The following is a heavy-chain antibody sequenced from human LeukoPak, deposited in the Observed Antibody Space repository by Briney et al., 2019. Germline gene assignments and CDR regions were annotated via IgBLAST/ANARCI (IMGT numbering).Heavy chain of an antibody. D-gene: IGHD6-13*01. CDR3: ARQQRRPASWFDS. V-gene: IGHV1-2*02. J-gene: IGHJ5*01. CDR1: GYTFTDYY. CDR2: IDANSGGT. Sequence: ASVKVSCKASGYTFTDYYMHWVRQAPGQGLEWMGWIDANSGGTNYAQKFEGRVTMTRDTSITTAYMELTSLTSDDTAVYFCARQQRRPASWFDSWGQGTRVIVSS.